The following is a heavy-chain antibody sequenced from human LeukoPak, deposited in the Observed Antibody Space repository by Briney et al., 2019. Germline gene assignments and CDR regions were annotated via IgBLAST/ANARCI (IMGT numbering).Heavy chain of an antibody. J-gene: IGHJ6*02. CDR1: GYTFTSYG. CDR3: ARDQDFWSGYYYYGMDV. V-gene: IGHV1-18*01. CDR2: ISAYNGNT. Sequence: GASVKVSCKASGYTFTSYGISWVRQAPGQGLEWMGWISAYNGNTNYAQKLQGRVTMTTDTSTSTAHMELRSLRSDDTAVYYCARDQDFWSGYYYYGMDVWGQGTTVTVSS. D-gene: IGHD3-3*01.